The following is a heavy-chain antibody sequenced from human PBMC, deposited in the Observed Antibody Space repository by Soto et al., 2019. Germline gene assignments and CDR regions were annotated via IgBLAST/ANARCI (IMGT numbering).Heavy chain of an antibody. CDR1: GFTFSTYG. J-gene: IGHJ4*02. V-gene: IGHV3-30*18. Sequence: QVQLVESGGGVVQPGRSLRLSCAASGFTFSTYGMHWVRQAPGKGLEWVAVMSYDGNNKYYADSVKGRFTISRDNSKNTLFLQMNSLRAADTAVYYCAKDPLPSAVTTPGCGGQGTLVTASP. D-gene: IGHD4-17*01. CDR3: AKDPLPSAVTTPGC. CDR2: MSYDGNNK.